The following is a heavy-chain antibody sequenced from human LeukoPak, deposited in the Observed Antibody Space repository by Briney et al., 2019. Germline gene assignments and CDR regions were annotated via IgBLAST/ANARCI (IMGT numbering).Heavy chain of an antibody. Sequence: GGSLRLSCAAPGFTFSSYSMNWVRQAPGKGLEWVSSISSSSSYIYYADSVKGRFTISRDNAKNSLYLQMNSPRAEDTAVYYCARARYSSSWDDAFDIWGQGTMVTVSS. CDR1: GFTFSSYS. J-gene: IGHJ3*02. CDR3: ARARYSSSWDDAFDI. CDR2: ISSSSSYI. D-gene: IGHD6-13*01. V-gene: IGHV3-21*01.